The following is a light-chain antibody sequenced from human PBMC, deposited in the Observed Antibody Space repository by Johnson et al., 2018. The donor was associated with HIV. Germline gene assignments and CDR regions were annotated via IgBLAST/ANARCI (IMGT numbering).Light chain of an antibody. CDR3: GTWDTSLSVYV. CDR1: SSNIGNNY. J-gene: IGLJ1*01. V-gene: IGLV1-51*01. CDR2: DNN. Sequence: QSVLTQPPSVSAAPGQKVTISCSGSSSNIGNNYVSWYQQVPGAAPKLLIYDNNKRPSGISDRFPGSKSGTSATLGITGLQTGDEADFYCGTWDTSLSVYVFGTGTKVTVL.